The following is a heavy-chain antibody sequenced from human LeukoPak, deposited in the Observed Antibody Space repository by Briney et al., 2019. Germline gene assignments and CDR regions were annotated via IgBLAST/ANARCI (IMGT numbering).Heavy chain of an antibody. CDR3: ARDYCSSTSCLFDY. V-gene: IGHV1-69*13. CDR1: GGTFSNYA. Sequence: SVKVSCKASGGTFSNYAISWVRQAPGQGLEWMGGIIPLFGTANYAQKFQGRVTITADESTSTAYMEMSSLRSEDTAVYYCARDYCSSTSCLFDYWGQGTLVTVSS. CDR2: IIPLFGTA. J-gene: IGHJ4*02. D-gene: IGHD2-2*01.